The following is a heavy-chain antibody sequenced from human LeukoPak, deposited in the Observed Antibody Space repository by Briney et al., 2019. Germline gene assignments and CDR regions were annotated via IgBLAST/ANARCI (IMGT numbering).Heavy chain of an antibody. Sequence: GASVKVSCKTSGYTFIDYYIHWVRQAPGQGLEWMGRINPNSGDTNYAQKFQGRVTMTRDTSISTAYMELSRLRSDDTAVYYCARGIGFGVVNGGWFDPWGQGTLVTGSS. J-gene: IGHJ5*02. CDR3: ARGIGFGVVNGGWFDP. CDR2: INPNSGDT. D-gene: IGHD3-3*01. CDR1: GYTFIDYY. V-gene: IGHV1-2*06.